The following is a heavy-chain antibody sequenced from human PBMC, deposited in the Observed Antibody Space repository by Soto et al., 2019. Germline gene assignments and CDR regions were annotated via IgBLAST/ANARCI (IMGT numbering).Heavy chain of an antibody. J-gene: IGHJ6*02. V-gene: IGHV3-30*18. D-gene: IGHD1-26*01. CDR3: AKDQGIVGAFGMDV. Sequence: QVQLVEFGGGVVQPGRSLRLSCAASGFTFSSYGMHWVRQAPGKGLEWVAVISYDGSNKYYADSVKGRFTISRDNSKNTLYLQMNSLRAEDTAVYYCAKDQGIVGAFGMDVWGQGTTVTVSS. CDR1: GFTFSSYG. CDR2: ISYDGSNK.